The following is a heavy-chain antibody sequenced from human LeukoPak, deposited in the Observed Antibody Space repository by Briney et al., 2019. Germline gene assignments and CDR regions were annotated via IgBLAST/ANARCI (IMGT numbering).Heavy chain of an antibody. V-gene: IGHV3-30*02. J-gene: IGHJ4*02. CDR1: GFTFSNYG. Sequence: GGSLRLSCAASGFTFSNYGIHWVRQAPGKGLEWVAFVRSDGGIKYYADSRKGRFTISRDNSKNTLHLQMNSLRAEDTAVYYCAMTLSITMIVDKSSYFDYWGQGTLVTVSS. CDR2: VRSDGGIK. CDR3: AMTLSITMIVDKSSYFDY. D-gene: IGHD3-22*01.